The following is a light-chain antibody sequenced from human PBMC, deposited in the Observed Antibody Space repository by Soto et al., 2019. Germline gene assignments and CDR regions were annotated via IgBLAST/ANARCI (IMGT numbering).Light chain of an antibody. CDR2: DVS. J-gene: IGLJ1*01. CDR3: SLYKSSITRYV. Sequence: QSALTQPASVSGSPGQSITISCTGTSSDVGDYNFVSWYQQHPGKAPKLMIYDVSNRPSGVSNRLSGSKSGNTASPAISGVPAEEEAEYYCSLYKSSITRYVFGTGTQVTVL. V-gene: IGLV2-14*01. CDR1: SSDVGDYNF.